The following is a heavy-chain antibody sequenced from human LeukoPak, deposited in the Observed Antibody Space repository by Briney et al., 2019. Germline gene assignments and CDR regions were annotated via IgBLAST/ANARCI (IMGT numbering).Heavy chain of an antibody. J-gene: IGHJ6*03. CDR3: AREYYGDYVGYYYYYMDV. CDR1: GGSISSYY. CDR2: IYTSGST. Sequence: SETLSLTCTVSGGSISSYYWSWIRQPPGKGLEWIGRIYTSGSTNYNPSLKSRVTISVDTSKNQFSLKLSSVTAADTAVYYCAREYYGDYVGYYYYYMDVWGKGTTVTISS. V-gene: IGHV4-4*08. D-gene: IGHD4-17*01.